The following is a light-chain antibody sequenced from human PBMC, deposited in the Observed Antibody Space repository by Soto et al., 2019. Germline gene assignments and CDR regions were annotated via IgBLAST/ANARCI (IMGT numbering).Light chain of an antibody. J-gene: IGKJ1*01. Sequence: DIQMTQSPSTLSASVGDRVTITCRASQSISSWLAWYQQKPGKAPKLLIHKASSLESGVPSRFSGSGSGTEFTLTISSLQPDDFATYYCQQHNSYSWTFGQGTKVEIK. V-gene: IGKV1-5*03. CDR1: QSISSW. CDR3: QQHNSYSWT. CDR2: KAS.